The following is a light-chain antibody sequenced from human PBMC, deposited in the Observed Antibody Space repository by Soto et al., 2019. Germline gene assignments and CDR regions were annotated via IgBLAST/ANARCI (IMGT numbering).Light chain of an antibody. V-gene: IGKV3-20*01. Sequence: EIVLRQSPDTLALFPGERATLSCRASQSVSSTYLAWYQQKPGQAPRPLISAASSRATGTPDRFSGSGSGTDFTLTISGLEPEDFAVYYCQQYGSSRWTFGQGTKVDIK. CDR2: AAS. CDR3: QQYGSSRWT. CDR1: QSVSSTY. J-gene: IGKJ1*01.